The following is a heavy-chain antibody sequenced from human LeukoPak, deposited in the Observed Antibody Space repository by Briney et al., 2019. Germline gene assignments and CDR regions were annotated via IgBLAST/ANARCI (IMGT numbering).Heavy chain of an antibody. CDR3: ARDNAGLVKHLDAFDL. D-gene: IGHD1-26*01. Sequence: PGGSLRLSCAASGFIFSDYGMHWVRQAPGKGLEWVAVIWNDGSNTYYGDSVKGLFTIPRDNSKNTVYLQMNSLRAEDTAVYYCARDNAGLVKHLDAFDLWGQGTMVTVAS. V-gene: IGHV3-33*01. CDR2: IWNDGSNT. J-gene: IGHJ3*01. CDR1: GFIFSDYG.